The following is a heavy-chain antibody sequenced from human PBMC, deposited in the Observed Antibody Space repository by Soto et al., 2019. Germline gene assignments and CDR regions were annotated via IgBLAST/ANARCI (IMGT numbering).Heavy chain of an antibody. Sequence: GGSLRLSCAASGFTFSSYSMNWVRQAPGKGLEWVSYISSSSSTIYYADSVKGRFTISRDNAKNSLCLQMNSLRAEDTAVYYCAREGRGGYDYDYYYYMDVWGKGTTVTVSS. CDR2: ISSSSSTI. J-gene: IGHJ6*03. CDR1: GFTFSSYS. D-gene: IGHD5-12*01. CDR3: AREGRGGYDYDYYYYMDV. V-gene: IGHV3-48*01.